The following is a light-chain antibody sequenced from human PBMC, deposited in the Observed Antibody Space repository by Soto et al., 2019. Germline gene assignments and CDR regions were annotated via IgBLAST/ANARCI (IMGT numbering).Light chain of an antibody. J-gene: IGLJ3*02. CDR1: SSDVGGYNY. V-gene: IGLV2-14*01. CDR2: EVS. Sequence: QSVLTQPASVSGSPGQSITISCTATSSDVGGYNYVSWYQQHPGKAPKLLIFEVSDRPSGVPNRFSGSKSGYTASLTISGLPAEDEADYWCSSYTTSSTLWVFGGGTKLTVL. CDR3: SSYTTSSTLWV.